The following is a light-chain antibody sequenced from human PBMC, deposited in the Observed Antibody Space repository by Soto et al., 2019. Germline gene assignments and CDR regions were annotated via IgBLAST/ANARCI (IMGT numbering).Light chain of an antibody. V-gene: IGKV1-5*01. CDR1: QGISSW. J-gene: IGKJ1*01. CDR3: QQYNHYWT. CDR2: DAS. Sequence: DIQMTQSPSYVSASVGDRVTITCRARQGISSWLAWYQQKPGKAPKVLIYDASSLESGVPSRFSGSGSGTEFSLTISSLQPDDFATYYCQQYNHYWTFGQGTKVDIK.